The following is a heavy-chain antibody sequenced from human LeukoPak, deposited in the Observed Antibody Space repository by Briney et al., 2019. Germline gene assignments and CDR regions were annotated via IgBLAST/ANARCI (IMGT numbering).Heavy chain of an antibody. CDR2: INHRGHT. CDR3: ARGPTISETGYFDY. CDR1: GGSFSAYY. D-gene: IGHD1-1*01. V-gene: IGHV4-34*01. J-gene: IGHJ4*03. Sequence: SETLSLTCAVYGGSFSAYYWSWIRQSPGKGLEWIAEINHRGHTNYNPSVKSRVSISVDTSKNHFSLKVTSLTAADTAVYYCARGPTISETGYFDYWGQGTLVTVSS.